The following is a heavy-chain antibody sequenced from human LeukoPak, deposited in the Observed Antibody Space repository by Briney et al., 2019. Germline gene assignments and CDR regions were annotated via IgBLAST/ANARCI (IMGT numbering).Heavy chain of an antibody. CDR2: INPNSGGT. V-gene: IGHV1-2*02. D-gene: IGHD3-9*01. CDR1: GYTFTGYY. J-gene: IGHJ3*02. CDR3: ARGARYYDILTGLPDHDAFDI. Sequence: ASVKVSCKASGYTFTGYYMHWVRQAPGQGLEWMGWINPNSGGTNYAQKFQGRVTMTRDTSISTAYMELSRLRSDDTAVYYCARGARYYDILTGLPDHDAFDIWGQGTMVTVSS.